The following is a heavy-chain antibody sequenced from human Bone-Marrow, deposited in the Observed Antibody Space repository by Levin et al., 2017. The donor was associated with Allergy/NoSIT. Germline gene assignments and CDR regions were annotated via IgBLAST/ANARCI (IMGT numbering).Heavy chain of an antibody. CDR2: ISNTGHTI. V-gene: IGHV3-11*01. Sequence: PGGSLRLSCTASGFNFYDYYMAWIRQAPGKGLEWISYISNTGHTIYFAGSVKGRFSISRDNAKSTVYLQMNSLRADDTAVYFCARGLRDGRTRGTWFDPWGQGTLVTVSS. CDR1: GFNFYDYY. J-gene: IGHJ5*02. CDR3: ARGLRDGRTRGTWFDP. D-gene: IGHD1-1*01.